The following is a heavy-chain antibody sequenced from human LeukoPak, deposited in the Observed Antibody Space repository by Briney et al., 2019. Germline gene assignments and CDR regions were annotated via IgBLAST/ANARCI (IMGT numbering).Heavy chain of an antibody. CDR2: ISSSSCYI. J-gene: IGHJ4*02. Sequence: GGSLRLSCAASGFTFSSYSMNWVRQAPGKGLEWVSSISSSSCYIYYADSVKGRFTISRDNAKNSLYLQMNSLRAEDTAVYYCARDLFSSGYNYFDYWGQGTLVTVSS. V-gene: IGHV3-21*01. D-gene: IGHD3-22*01. CDR3: ARDLFSSGYNYFDY. CDR1: GFTFSSYS.